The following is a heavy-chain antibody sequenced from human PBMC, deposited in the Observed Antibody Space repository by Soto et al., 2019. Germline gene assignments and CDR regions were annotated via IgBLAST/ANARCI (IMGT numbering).Heavy chain of an antibody. CDR1: GGSISGHY. CDR2: INHSGRT. CDR3: ARGNIAAALVY. D-gene: IGHD6-13*01. Sequence: SETLSLTCAVYGGSISGHYWNWIRQPPGKGLEWIGEINHSGRTNYNPSLKSRVTMSVDTSKNQFSLNLGSVTAADTAVYYCARGNIAAALVYWGRGTQVTVSS. V-gene: IGHV4-34*01. J-gene: IGHJ4*02.